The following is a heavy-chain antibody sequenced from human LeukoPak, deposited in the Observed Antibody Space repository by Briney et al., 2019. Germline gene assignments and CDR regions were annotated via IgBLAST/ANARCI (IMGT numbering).Heavy chain of an antibody. J-gene: IGHJ4*02. CDR1: VDSISRHY. D-gene: IGHD3-10*01. CDR2: IYYSAST. Sequence: SETLSLTCTVSVDSISRHYWRCIRHPPGKGREGSGYIYYSASTNYSPSLKSRVTISVDTSKNQFPLKLRSVTAADTAVYYCARVRTAWFGEYLGFDYWGQGTLVTVSS. CDR3: ARVRTAWFGEYLGFDY. V-gene: IGHV4-59*11.